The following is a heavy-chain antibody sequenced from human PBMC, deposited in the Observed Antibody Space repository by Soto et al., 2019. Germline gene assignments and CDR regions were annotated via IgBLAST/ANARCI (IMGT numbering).Heavy chain of an antibody. CDR3: APRKYGSFNIGAFDI. Sequence: EVQLVESGGGLVQPGGSLRLSCAASGFSFSTYEMNWVRQAPGKGLVWVSYISKSGIDIYYADSVKGRFTISRDNANNSLYLQMNSLRAEDTAVYYCAPRKYGSFNIGAFDIWGQGTMVTVSS. V-gene: IGHV3-48*03. J-gene: IGHJ3*02. D-gene: IGHD1-26*01. CDR1: GFSFSTYE. CDR2: ISKSGIDI.